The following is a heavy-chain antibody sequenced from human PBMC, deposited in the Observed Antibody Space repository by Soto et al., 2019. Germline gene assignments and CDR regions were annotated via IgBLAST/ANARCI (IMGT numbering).Heavy chain of an antibody. CDR3: ARGFSGYYSSLYY. V-gene: IGHV1-69*01. D-gene: IGHD5-12*01. CDR2: IIPTFSAA. Sequence: QVHLVQSGAEVKRPGSSVKVSCEASGGSFSSDAITWVRQVPGQGLEWMGGIIPTFSAANYGRQFQGRVTISADESTRTVYMEFSSLRFDDTAVYYCARGFSGYYSSLYYWGQGTLVTVSS. CDR1: GGSFSSDA. J-gene: IGHJ4*02.